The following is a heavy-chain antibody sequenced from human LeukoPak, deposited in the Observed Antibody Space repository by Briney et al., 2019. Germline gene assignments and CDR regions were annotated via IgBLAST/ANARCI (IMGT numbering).Heavy chain of an antibody. V-gene: IGHV1-18*01. Sequence: GASVKVPCKASGYTFTSYGISWVRQAPGQGLEWMGWISAYNGNTNYAQKLQGRVTMTTDTSTSTAYMELRSLRSDDTAVYYCARIVVPAAINYYYYYMDVWGKGTTVTVSS. D-gene: IGHD2-2*02. J-gene: IGHJ6*03. CDR2: ISAYNGNT. CDR1: GYTFTSYG. CDR3: ARIVVPAAINYYYYYMDV.